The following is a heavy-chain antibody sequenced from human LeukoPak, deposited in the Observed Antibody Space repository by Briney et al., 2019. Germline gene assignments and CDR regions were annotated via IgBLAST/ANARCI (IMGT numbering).Heavy chain of an antibody. CDR3: ALDIVVVPAAINWFDP. J-gene: IGHJ5*02. CDR1: GFTLSSYA. CDR2: ISGSGGST. Sequence: PGGSLRLSCAASGFTLSSYAMSWVRQAPGKGLEWVSAISGSGGSTYYADSVKGRFTISRDNSKNTLYLHMNSLRAEDTAVYYCALDIVVVPAAINWFDPWGQGTLVTVSS. V-gene: IGHV3-23*01. D-gene: IGHD2-2*02.